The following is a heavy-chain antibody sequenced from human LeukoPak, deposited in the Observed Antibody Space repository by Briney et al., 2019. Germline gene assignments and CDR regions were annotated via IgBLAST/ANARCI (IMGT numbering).Heavy chain of an antibody. J-gene: IGHJ5*02. CDR3: ARVKPAAGTGGSTGRWFDP. Sequence: GGSLRLSCAASGFTVSSNYMSWVRQAPGKGLEWVSVIYSGGGTYYADSVKGRFTISRDNSKNTLYLQMNSLRAEDTAVYYCARVKPAAGTGGSTGRWFDPWGQGTLVTVSS. CDR2: IYSGGGT. V-gene: IGHV3-53*01. CDR1: GFTVSSNY. D-gene: IGHD6-13*01.